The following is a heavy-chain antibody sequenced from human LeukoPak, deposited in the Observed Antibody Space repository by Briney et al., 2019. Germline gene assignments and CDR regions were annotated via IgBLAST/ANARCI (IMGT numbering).Heavy chain of an antibody. V-gene: IGHV4-61*03. J-gene: IGHJ4*02. CDR1: GDSVSNGNYY. Sequence: ASETLSLTCTVSGDSVSNGNYYWSWLRQPPGKALEWIGYIYYTGKTYYNPSLEGRVTILVDTSRNHFSVKLSSVTAADTAVYYCARSQNYYGSGDYWSQGTLVTVSS. D-gene: IGHD3-10*01. CDR3: ARSQNYYGSGDY. CDR2: IYYTGKT.